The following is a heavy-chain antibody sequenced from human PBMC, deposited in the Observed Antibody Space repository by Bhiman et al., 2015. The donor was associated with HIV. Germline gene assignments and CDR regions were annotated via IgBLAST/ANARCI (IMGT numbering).Heavy chain of an antibody. J-gene: IGHJ3*02. CDR1: GFSFSSYG. Sequence: QVQLVESGGGVGQPGRSLRLSCAASGFSFSSYGMHWVRQAPGKGLEWVAVISYDGSNKHYADSVKGRFTISRDNSKNTLYLQMNSLRAEDTALYFCARRDSGSLSFDIWGQGTMVSVSS. CDR3: ARRDSGSLSFDI. V-gene: IGHV3-30*03. CDR2: ISYDGSNK. D-gene: IGHD1-26*01.